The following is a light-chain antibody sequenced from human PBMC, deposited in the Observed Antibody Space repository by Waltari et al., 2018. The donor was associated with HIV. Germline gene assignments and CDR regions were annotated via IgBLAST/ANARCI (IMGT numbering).Light chain of an antibody. CDR2: TAS. Sequence: DIQMTQSPSPLSASVGDRVTITCRASQDISNSLAWYQQKVGEAPKLLLYTASLLESGVPSRFSGRGSGTVYTLTISSLQPEDFATYYCQQYYSSLWTFGQGTKVEIK. J-gene: IGKJ1*01. CDR1: QDISNS. V-gene: IGKV1-NL1*01. CDR3: QQYYSSLWT.